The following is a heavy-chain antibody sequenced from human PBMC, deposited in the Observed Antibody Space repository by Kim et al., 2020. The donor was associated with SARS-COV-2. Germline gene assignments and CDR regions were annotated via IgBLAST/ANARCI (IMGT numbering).Heavy chain of an antibody. CDR3: ARGGWYAPY. CDR1: GGSISSFH. CDR2: ISPSGST. V-gene: IGHV4-59*01. J-gene: IGHJ4*02. D-gene: IGHD6-19*01. Sequence: SETLSLTCTVSGGSISSFHWSWIRQPPGKGLESIGYISPSGSTNYNPSLKSRVTISVDTSKNQFSLRLSSVTSADTAVYYCARGGWYAPYWGQGTLVTVSS.